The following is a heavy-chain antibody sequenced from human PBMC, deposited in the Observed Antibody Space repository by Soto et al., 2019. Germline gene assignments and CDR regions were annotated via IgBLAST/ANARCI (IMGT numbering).Heavy chain of an antibody. V-gene: IGHV4-34*01. Sequence: PSETLSLTCAVYGGSFSGYYWSWIRQPPGKGLEWIGEINHSGSTNYNPSLKSRVTISVDTSKNQFSLKLSSVTAAGTAVYYCARGGSYYDILTGYSSNWFDPWGQGTLVTVSS. CDR2: INHSGST. CDR3: ARGGSYYDILTGYSSNWFDP. J-gene: IGHJ5*02. D-gene: IGHD3-9*01. CDR1: GGSFSGYY.